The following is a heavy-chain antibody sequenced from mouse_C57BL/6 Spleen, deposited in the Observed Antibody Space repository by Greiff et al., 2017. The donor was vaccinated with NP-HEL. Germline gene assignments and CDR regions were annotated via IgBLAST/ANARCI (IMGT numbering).Heavy chain of an antibody. Sequence: QVQLQQSGAELVKPGASVKISCKASGYAFSSYWMNWVKQRPGKGLEWIGQIYPGDGDTNYNGKFKGKATLTADKSSSTAYMQLSSLTSEDSAVYFCARVGDSPLRRGYYYAMDYWGQGTSVTVSS. D-gene: IGHD2-12*01. J-gene: IGHJ4*01. CDR3: ARVGDSPLRRGYYYAMDY. CDR2: IYPGDGDT. CDR1: GYAFSSYW. V-gene: IGHV1-80*01.